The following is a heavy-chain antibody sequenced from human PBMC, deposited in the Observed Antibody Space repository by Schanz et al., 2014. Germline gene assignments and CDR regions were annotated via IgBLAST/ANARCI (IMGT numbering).Heavy chain of an antibody. CDR2: MYINSGST. J-gene: IGHJ6*02. V-gene: IGHV3-53*01. CDR1: GFTVNTNY. CDR3: ARSGVDV. Sequence: EVQLVESGGGLIQPGGSLRLSCAVSGFTVNTNYMSWVRQAPGKGLEWISSMYINSGSTQYADSVKGRFTISRDNSKNTLYLQMNSLRAEDTAVYFCARSGVDVWGQGTTVTVSS. D-gene: IGHD3-10*01.